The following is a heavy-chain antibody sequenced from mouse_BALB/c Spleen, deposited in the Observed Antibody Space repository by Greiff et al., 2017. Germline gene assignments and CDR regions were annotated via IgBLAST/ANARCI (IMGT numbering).Heavy chain of an antibody. Sequence: VQLQQSGAELVRPGVSVKISCKGSGYTFTDYAMHWVKQSHAKSLEWIGVISTYYGDASYNQKFKGKATMTVDKSSSTAYMELARLTSEDSAIYYCARGGFTTVAMDYWGQGTTLTVSS. J-gene: IGHJ2*01. V-gene: IGHV1S137*01. CDR1: GYTFTDYA. CDR3: ARGGFTTVAMDY. CDR2: ISTYYGDA. D-gene: IGHD1-1*01.